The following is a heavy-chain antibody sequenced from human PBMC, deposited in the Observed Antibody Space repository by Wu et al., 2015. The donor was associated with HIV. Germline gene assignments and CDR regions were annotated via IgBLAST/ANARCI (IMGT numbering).Heavy chain of an antibody. J-gene: IGHJ6*02. D-gene: IGHD3-10*01. CDR3: ARDREGGYGSGTYKKWGAVVDV. CDR2: INPSGGSP. V-gene: IGHV1-46*01. Sequence: QVQLVQSGAEVKKPGASIKVSCKSSGYTFTNYYIHWVRQAPGQGLEWMGIINPSGGSPRYAQKFQDRIIMTRDTSTSTVNMELRSLRSEDTAIYFCARDREGGYGSGTYKKWGAVVDVWGPRDHGHRL. CDR1: GYTFTNYY.